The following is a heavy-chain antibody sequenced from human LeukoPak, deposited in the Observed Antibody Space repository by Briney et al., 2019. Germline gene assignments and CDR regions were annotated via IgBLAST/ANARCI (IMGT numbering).Heavy chain of an antibody. V-gene: IGHV4-4*07. CDR3: ARECFSSICPYNNMDV. Sequence: PSETPSLTCTVSGGSISSSYWTWIRQPAGKGLEWIGRIYSSGSTNYNPSLKSRLTMSVDTSRNQFSLKLNSVTAADTAVYYCARECFSSICPYNNMDVWGQGTTVTVSS. CDR2: IYSSGST. J-gene: IGHJ6*02. CDR1: GGSISSSY. D-gene: IGHD2-2*01.